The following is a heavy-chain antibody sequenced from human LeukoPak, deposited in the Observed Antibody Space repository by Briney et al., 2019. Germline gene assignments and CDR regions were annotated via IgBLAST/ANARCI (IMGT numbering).Heavy chain of an antibody. CDR2: IRYDGSNK. CDR3: AREYCSGGSCSDAFDI. J-gene: IGHJ3*02. V-gene: IGHV3-33*08. CDR1: GFTFSSYA. Sequence: GGSLRLSCAASGFTFSSYAMSWVRQAPGKGLEWVAFIRYDGSNKYYADSVKGRFTISRDNAKNSLYLQMSSLRAEDTALYYCAREYCSGGSCSDAFDIWGQGTMVTVSS. D-gene: IGHD2-15*01.